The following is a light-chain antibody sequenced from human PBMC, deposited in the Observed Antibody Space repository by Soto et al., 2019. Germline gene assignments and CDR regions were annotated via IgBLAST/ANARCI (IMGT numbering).Light chain of an antibody. J-gene: IGKJ1*01. Sequence: DIQMTQSPSSLSASVGDRVTITCRASQSISSYLNWYQQKPGKAPKLLMYVASSLQSGVPSRFSGSGSGTDFTLTISSLQPEDFATYYCQQSYSTPWTFGQGTKVDIK. CDR2: VAS. CDR3: QQSYSTPWT. V-gene: IGKV1-39*01. CDR1: QSISSY.